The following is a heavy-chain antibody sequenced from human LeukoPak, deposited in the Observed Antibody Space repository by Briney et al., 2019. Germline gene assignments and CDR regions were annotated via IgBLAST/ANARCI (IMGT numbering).Heavy chain of an antibody. Sequence: GESLKISCAASGFTFSSYAMSWVRQAPGKGLEWVSSIFPSSDEIHYADSVKGRFTISRDNSRSTLSLQMDSLRAEDTATYYCATYRQIQVPFEFWGQGTLVTVSS. D-gene: IGHD5-18*01. CDR3: ATYRQIQVPFEF. CDR1: GFTFSSYA. V-gene: IGHV3-23*01. CDR2: IFPSSDEI. J-gene: IGHJ4*02.